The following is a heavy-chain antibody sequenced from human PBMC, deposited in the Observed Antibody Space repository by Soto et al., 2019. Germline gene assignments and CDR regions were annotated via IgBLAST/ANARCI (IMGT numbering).Heavy chain of an antibody. J-gene: IGHJ1*01. D-gene: IGHD2-2*01. V-gene: IGHV4-38-2*01. CDR1: GYSINSGYY. CDR2: VYQSGST. Sequence: SETLSLTCAVSGYSINSGYYWAWIRQPPEKELEWIGSVYQSGSTYYNPSLKSRGIISVDTSKKQFSLKLRSVTAADTATYYCAVGYCSTTSCSREYFQHWGQGTLVTVSS. CDR3: AVGYCSTTSCSREYFQH.